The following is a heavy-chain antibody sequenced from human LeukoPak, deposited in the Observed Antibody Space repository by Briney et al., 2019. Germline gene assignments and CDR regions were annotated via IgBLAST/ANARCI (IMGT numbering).Heavy chain of an antibody. CDR1: GYTFTSYY. CDR2: INPSGGST. J-gene: IGHJ6*02. D-gene: IGHD2-2*01. CDR3: ARGPYCSSTSCRLYYYYYGMDV. V-gene: IGHV1-46*01. Sequence: ASVKVSCKASGYTFTSYYMHWVRQAAGQGLEWMGIINPSGGSTSYAQKFQGRVTMTRATSTSTVYMELSSLRSEDTAVYYCARGPYCSSTSCRLYYYYYGMDVWGQGTTVTVSS.